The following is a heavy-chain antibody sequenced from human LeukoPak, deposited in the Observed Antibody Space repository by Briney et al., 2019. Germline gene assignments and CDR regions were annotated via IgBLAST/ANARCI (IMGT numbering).Heavy chain of an antibody. CDR2: INSDGSST. Sequence: GGSLRLSCAASGFTFSGYWMHWVRQAPGKGLVWVSRINSDGSSTSYADSVKGRFTISRDNAKNTLYLQMNSLRAEDTAVYYCARSVTGTLWFDYWGQGTLVTVSS. V-gene: IGHV3-74*01. J-gene: IGHJ4*02. CDR1: GFTFSGYW. D-gene: IGHD1-20*01. CDR3: ARSVTGTLWFDY.